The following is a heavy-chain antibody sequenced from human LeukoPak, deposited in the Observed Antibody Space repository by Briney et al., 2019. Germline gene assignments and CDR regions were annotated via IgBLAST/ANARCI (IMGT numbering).Heavy chain of an antibody. V-gene: IGHV1-18*01. D-gene: IGHD6-13*01. J-gene: IGHJ4*02. Sequence: ASVKVSCTASGYTFSSYGISWVRQAPGQGLGWMGWLRVYNGDTNYAQKLPGRVTMTSESSTSTAYMELRGLRSDDTAVYYCARVGFVAAAADYWGQGTLVTVSS. CDR2: LRVYNGDT. CDR3: ARVGFVAAAADY. CDR1: GYTFSSYG.